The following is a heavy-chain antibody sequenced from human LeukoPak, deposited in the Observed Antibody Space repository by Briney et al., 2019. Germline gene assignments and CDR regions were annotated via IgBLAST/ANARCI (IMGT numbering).Heavy chain of an antibody. CDR1: GFTFTSSA. J-gene: IGHJ4*02. CDR3: AAGTSSSSPFDY. V-gene: IGHV1-58*02. D-gene: IGHD6-6*01. CDR2: IVVGSGDT. Sequence: SVKVSCKASGFTFTSSAMQWVRQARGQRLDWIGWIVVGSGDTNYAQKFQERVTITRDMSTSTAYMELSSLRSEDTAVYYCAAGTSSSSPFDYWGQGTLVTVSS.